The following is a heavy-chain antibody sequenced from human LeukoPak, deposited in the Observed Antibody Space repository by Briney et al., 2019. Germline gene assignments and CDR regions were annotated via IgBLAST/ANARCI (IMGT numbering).Heavy chain of an antibody. D-gene: IGHD3-10*01. CDR2: IYYSGST. J-gene: IGHJ3*02. V-gene: IGHV4-61*10. CDR3: AREGESDAFDI. Sequence: SETLSLTCTVSGGSISSGSYYWSWIRQPAGKGLEWIGYIYYSGSTNYNPSLKSRVTISVDTSKNQFSLKLSSVTAADTAVYYCAREGESDAFDIWGQGTMVTVSS. CDR1: GGSISSGSYY.